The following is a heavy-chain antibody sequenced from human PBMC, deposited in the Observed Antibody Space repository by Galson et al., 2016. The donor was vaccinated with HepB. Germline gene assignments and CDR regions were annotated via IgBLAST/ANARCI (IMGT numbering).Heavy chain of an antibody. CDR1: GGSISSSRYS. CDR3: ARYCSSTSCSRYGDILTGYDGPF. D-gene: IGHD2-2*01. J-gene: IGHJ4*02. CDR2: LYYSGST. V-gene: IGHV4-39*01. Sequence: ETLSLTCTVSGGSISSSRYSWGWIRQPPGKGLEWIGCLYYSGSTYYNSSLTSRVTISVDTSKNQFSLNLSAVTAADTAVYYCARYCSSTSCSRYGDILTGYDGPFWGQGTLVTVSS.